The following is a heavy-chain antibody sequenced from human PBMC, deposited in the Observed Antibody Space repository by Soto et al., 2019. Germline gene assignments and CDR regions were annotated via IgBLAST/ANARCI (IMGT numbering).Heavy chain of an antibody. V-gene: IGHV4-59*08. CDR2: IYYSGST. D-gene: IGHD4-17*01. CDR3: ARHTRDYGDKHTYFDY. Sequence: SETLSLTCTVSGGSISSYYWSWIRQPPGKGLEWIGYIYYSGSTNYNPSLKSRVTISVDTSKNQFSLKLSSVTAADTAVYYCARHTRDYGDKHTYFDYWGQGTLVTVSS. CDR1: GGSISSYY. J-gene: IGHJ4*02.